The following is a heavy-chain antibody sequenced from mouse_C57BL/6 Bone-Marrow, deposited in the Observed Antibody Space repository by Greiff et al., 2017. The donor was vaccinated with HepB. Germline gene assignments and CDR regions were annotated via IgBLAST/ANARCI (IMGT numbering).Heavy chain of an antibody. V-gene: IGHV2-5*01. CDR1: GFSLTSYG. CDR3: AKVPFYYGSSYWYFDV. D-gene: IGHD1-1*01. J-gene: IGHJ1*03. Sequence: QVHVKQSGPGLVQPSQSLSITCTVSGFSLTSYGVHWVRQSPGKGLEWLGVIWRGGSTDYNAAFMSRLSNTKDNAKSQVFFKMNSLQADDTAIYYCAKVPFYYGSSYWYFDVWGTGTTVTVSS. CDR2: IWRGGST.